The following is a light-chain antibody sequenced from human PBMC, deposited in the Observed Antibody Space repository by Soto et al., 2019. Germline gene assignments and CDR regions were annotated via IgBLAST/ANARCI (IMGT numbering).Light chain of an antibody. CDR1: SSDVGGYTY. J-gene: IGLJ1*01. Sequence: QSALTQPASESGSPGQSITISCTGTSSDVGGYTYVSWYQHHPGKAPKLMIYDVSNRPSGVSNRFSGSKSGNTASLTISGLQAEDEADYYCSSYTSSSSYVFGSGTKVTVL. CDR3: SSYTSSSSYV. V-gene: IGLV2-14*03. CDR2: DVS.